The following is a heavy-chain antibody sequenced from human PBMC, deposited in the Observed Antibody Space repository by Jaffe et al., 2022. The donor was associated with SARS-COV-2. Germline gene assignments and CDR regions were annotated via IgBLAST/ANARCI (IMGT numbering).Heavy chain of an antibody. V-gene: IGHV4-34*02. CDR2: INHSGST. J-gene: IGHJ5*02. Sequence: QVQLQQWGAGMLKPSETLSLTCAVYGGSFSGHYWSWIRQSPGKGLEWIGEINHSGSTNYNPSLKSRVTMSVDTPRNQFFLKLTSVTAADTAVYYCARGLAFLWSTSGPNWFDPWGQGTLVTVSS. CDR3: ARGLAFLWSTSGPNWFDP. D-gene: IGHD5-12*01. CDR1: GGSFSGHY.